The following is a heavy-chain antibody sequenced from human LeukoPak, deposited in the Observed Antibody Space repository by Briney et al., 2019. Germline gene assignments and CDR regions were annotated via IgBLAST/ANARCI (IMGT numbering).Heavy chain of an antibody. CDR1: GYTFTGYY. J-gene: IGHJ6*03. CDR2: INPNSGGT. CDR3: ARERKERQWPPTDEQYYYYYMDV. Sequence: ASVKVSCKASGYTFTGYYMHWVRQAPGQGLEWMGWINPNSGGTNYAQKFQGRVTMTRDTSISTAYMELSRLRSDDTAVYYCARERKERQWPPTDEQYYYYYMDVWGKGTTVTISS. D-gene: IGHD6-19*01. V-gene: IGHV1-2*02.